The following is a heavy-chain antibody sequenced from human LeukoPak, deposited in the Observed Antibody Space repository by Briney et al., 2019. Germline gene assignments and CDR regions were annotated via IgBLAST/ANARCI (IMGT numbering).Heavy chain of an antibody. D-gene: IGHD2-2*01. CDR3: ARGVKGFVVVPAAVRLDP. CDR1: GGSFSGYY. CDR2: INHSGST. Sequence: SETLSLTCAVYGGSFSGYYWSWIRQPPGKGLEWIGEINHSGSTNYNPSLKSRVTISVDTSMNQFSLKLSSVTAADTAVYYCARGVKGFVVVPAAVRLDPWGQGTLVTVSS. J-gene: IGHJ5*02. V-gene: IGHV4-34*01.